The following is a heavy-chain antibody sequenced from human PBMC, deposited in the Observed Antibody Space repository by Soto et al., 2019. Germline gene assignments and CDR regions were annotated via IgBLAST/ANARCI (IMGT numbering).Heavy chain of an antibody. CDR1: GFTFSSYW. CDR2: INSVDTTT. CDR3: ARFGMEV. V-gene: IGHV3-74*01. J-gene: IGHJ6*02. Sequence: GQSLEISCAASGFTFSSYWIHWLRQGPGKGLAWVSNINSVDTTTSYADSVKGRFTISRDNPKNTLYLQMNKLRAEDPAVYYCARFGMEVWGQGTTVTGCS.